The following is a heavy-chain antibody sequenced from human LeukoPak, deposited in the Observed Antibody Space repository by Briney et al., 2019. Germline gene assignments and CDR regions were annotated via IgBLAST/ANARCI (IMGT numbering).Heavy chain of an antibody. CDR3: ARAKTYYDILAPYYYYMDV. V-gene: IGHV4-59*01. Sequence: SETLSLTCTVSGGSISSYYWSWIRQPPGKGLEWIGYIYYSGSTNYNPSLKSRVTISVDTSKNQFSLKLSSVTAADTAVYYCARAKTYYDILAPYYYYMDVWGKGTTVTVSS. J-gene: IGHJ6*03. CDR2: IYYSGST. CDR1: GGSISSYY. D-gene: IGHD3-9*01.